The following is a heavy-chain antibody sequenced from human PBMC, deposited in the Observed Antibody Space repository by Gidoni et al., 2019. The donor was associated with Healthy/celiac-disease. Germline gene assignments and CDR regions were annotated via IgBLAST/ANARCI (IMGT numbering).Heavy chain of an antibody. J-gene: IGHJ6*03. V-gene: IGHV3-53*01. CDR2: IYSGGST. Sequence: EVQLVESGGGLIQPGGSLSLSCAASGLTVSSNYMSWVRQAPGKGLGWVSVIYSGGSTYYADSVKGRFTISRDNSKNTLYLQMNSLRAEDTAVYYCARGSYYYYYYMDVWGKGTTVTVSS. CDR1: GLTVSSNY. CDR3: ARGSYYYYYYMDV.